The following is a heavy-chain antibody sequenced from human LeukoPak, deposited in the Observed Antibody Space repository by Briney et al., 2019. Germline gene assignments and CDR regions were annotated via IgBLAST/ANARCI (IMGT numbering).Heavy chain of an antibody. J-gene: IGHJ4*02. CDR1: GFTFSSYS. CDR3: ARDWSCSGGSCSTFDY. V-gene: IGHV3-48*04. D-gene: IGHD2-15*01. CDR2: ISSSSSTI. Sequence: PGGSLRLSCAASGFTFSSYSMNWVRQAPGKGLEWVSYISSSSSTIYYADSVKGRFTISRDNAKNSLYLQMNSLRAEDTAVYYCARDWSCSGGSCSTFDYWGQGTLVTVSS.